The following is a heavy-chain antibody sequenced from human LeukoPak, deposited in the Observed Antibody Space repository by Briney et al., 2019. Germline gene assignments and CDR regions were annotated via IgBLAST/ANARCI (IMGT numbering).Heavy chain of an antibody. CDR2: ISYDGSNK. CDR1: GFTFSSYG. D-gene: IGHD3-3*01. V-gene: IGHV3-30*18. Sequence: GRSLRLSCAASGFTFSSYGMHWVRRAPGKGLEWVAVISYDGSNKYYADSVKGRFTISRDNSKNTLYLQMNSLRAEDTAVYYCAKPLRFLEWLLSPFDYWGQGTLVTVSS. J-gene: IGHJ4*02. CDR3: AKPLRFLEWLLSPFDY.